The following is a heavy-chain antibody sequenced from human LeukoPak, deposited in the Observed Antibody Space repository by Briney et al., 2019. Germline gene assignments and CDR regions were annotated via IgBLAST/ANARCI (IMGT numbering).Heavy chain of an antibody. Sequence: GGSLRLSCAVSGFTVSSNYMNWVRQAPGKGLEWVSVIYSGGSTYYADSVKGRFTISRDNSKNTLYLQMNSLRDEDTAVYYCARSGNYYNAFDYWGQGTLVTVSS. J-gene: IGHJ4*02. CDR3: ARSGNYYNAFDY. D-gene: IGHD3-10*01. CDR2: IYSGGST. CDR1: GFTVSSNY. V-gene: IGHV3-53*01.